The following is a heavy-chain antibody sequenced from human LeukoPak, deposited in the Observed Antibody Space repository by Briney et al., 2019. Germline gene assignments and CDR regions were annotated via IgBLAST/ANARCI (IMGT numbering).Heavy chain of an antibody. CDR1: GGSFSGYY. J-gene: IGHJ4*02. D-gene: IGHD6-19*01. CDR2: INHSGST. V-gene: IGHV4-34*01. CDR3: ARGWSSSGWLHKPRLFDY. Sequence: SETLSLTCAVYGGSFSGYYWSWMRQPPGKGLERIGEINHSGSTNYNPSLKSRVTISVDTSKNQFSLKLSSVTAADTAVYYCARGWSSSGWLHKPRLFDYWGQGTLVTVSS.